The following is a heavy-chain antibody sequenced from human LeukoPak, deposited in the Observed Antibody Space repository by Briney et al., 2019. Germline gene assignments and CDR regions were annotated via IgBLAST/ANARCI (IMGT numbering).Heavy chain of an antibody. Sequence: SETLSLTCTVSGVSISSYYCTWIRQAPGKGLEWIGYIYYSGSTNYNPSLKSRVTISADTSKNQFSLRLTTVTAADTAVYYCARHLSSWYWFDSWGQGTLVTVSS. CDR1: GVSISSYY. CDR2: IYYSGST. J-gene: IGHJ5*01. D-gene: IGHD6-13*01. V-gene: IGHV4-59*01. CDR3: ARHLSSWYWFDS.